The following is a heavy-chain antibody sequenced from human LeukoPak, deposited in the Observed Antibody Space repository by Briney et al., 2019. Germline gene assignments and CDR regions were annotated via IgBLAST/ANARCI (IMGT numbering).Heavy chain of an antibody. D-gene: IGHD2-2*01. CDR2: ISYSGST. J-gene: IGHJ4*02. Sequence: SETLSLTCTVSGXSISGYYWSWIRQPPGRRLEWIAYISYSGSTNYNPSLKTRVTISVDTSKNQFSLKLTSVTAADTVVYYCTRSSPAAMFSLDYWGQGTLVTVSS. CDR1: GXSISGYY. V-gene: IGHV4-59*01. CDR3: TRSSPAAMFSLDY.